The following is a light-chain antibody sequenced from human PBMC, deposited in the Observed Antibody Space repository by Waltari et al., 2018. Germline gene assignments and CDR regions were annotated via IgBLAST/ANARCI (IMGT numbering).Light chain of an antibody. V-gene: IGLV3-27*01. Sequence: SYELTQPSSVSVSPGQTARFTCPGAVLAKSYTRWFPQKPGQAPVLGIYKAGERPGGIPQRFSGSSSGTTVTLTISGAQVEDEADYYCYSVDDNKRVFGGGTKLTVL. CDR2: KAG. J-gene: IGLJ2*01. CDR1: VLAKSY. CDR3: YSVDDNKRV.